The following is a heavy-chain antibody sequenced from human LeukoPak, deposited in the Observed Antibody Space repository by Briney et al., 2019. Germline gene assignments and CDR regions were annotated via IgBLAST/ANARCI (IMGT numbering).Heavy chain of an antibody. D-gene: IGHD4/OR15-4a*01. CDR2: ISSSSSTI. CDR3: ARGTINYFDY. V-gene: IGHV3-48*01. Sequence: GESLRLSCVGSGFNFGNYWMTWVRQAPGKGLEWVSYISSSSSTIYYADSVKGRFTISRDNAKNSLYLQMNSLRAEDTAVYYCARGTINYFDYWGQGTLVTVSS. CDR1: GFNFGNYW. J-gene: IGHJ4*02.